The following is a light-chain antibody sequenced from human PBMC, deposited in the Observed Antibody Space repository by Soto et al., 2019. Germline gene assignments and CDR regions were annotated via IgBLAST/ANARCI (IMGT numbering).Light chain of an antibody. CDR1: RDVKKY. J-gene: IGKJ5*01. CDR2: DAS. Sequence: DIQMTQSPSSLSAYVGDRVTITCQASRDVKKYLNWYQQKPGKAPKLLIYDASNLQTGVPSRFSGSGLGTDFTFTISSLQPEDVATYYCQQYDNLPVTFGPGTRLEMK. CDR3: QQYDNLPVT. V-gene: IGKV1-33*01.